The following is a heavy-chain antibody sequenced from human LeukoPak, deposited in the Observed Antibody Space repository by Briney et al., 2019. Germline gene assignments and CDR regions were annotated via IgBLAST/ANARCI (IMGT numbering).Heavy chain of an antibody. D-gene: IGHD6-13*01. CDR3: ARDGFYSSSWYSFDY. V-gene: IGHV3-23*01. CDR2: ISGSGGST. Sequence: GGSLRLSCAASGFTFSSYAMSWVRQAPGKGLEWVSAISGSGGSTYYADSMKGRFTISRDNSKNTLYLQMNSLRAEDTAVYYCARDGFYSSSWYSFDYWGQGTLVTVSS. CDR1: GFTFSSYA. J-gene: IGHJ4*01.